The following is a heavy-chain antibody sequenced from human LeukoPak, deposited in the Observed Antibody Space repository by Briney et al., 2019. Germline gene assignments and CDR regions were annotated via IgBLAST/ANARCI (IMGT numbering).Heavy chain of an antibody. J-gene: IGHJ5*02. D-gene: IGHD6-19*01. Sequence: SETLSLTCTVSGGSISSSSYYWGWIRQPPGKGLEWIGSIYYSGSTYYNPSLKSRVTISVDTSKNQFSLKLSSVTAADTAVYYCARSVAGSGWFDPWGQGTLVTVSS. CDR2: IYYSGST. CDR3: ARSVAGSGWFDP. CDR1: GGSISSSSYY. V-gene: IGHV4-39*07.